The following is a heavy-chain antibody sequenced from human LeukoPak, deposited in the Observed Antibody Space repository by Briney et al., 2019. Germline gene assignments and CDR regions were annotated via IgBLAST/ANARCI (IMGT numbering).Heavy chain of an antibody. D-gene: IGHD3-16*01. CDR1: GGSFSGYY. CDR2: INHSGST. CDR3: ARGGGANPDEYYYYGMDV. J-gene: IGHJ6*02. V-gene: IGHV4-34*01. Sequence: PSETLSLTCAVYGGSFSGYYWSWIRQPPGKGLEWIGKINHSGSTNYNPSLKSRVTISVDTSKNQFSLKLSSVTAADTAVYYCARGGGANPDEYYYYGMDVWGQGTTVTVSS.